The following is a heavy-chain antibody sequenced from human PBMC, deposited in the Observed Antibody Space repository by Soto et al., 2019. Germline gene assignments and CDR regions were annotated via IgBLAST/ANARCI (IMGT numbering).Heavy chain of an antibody. Sequence: EEQLVESGGGLVQLGGSLRLSCAASGFSVSEKHMSWVRQAPGKGLEWVSTIYSIYGRSRTCYADSVEGRFTISREHSKKTLSLQMNPLSAEDTAVYYCARADRSAFEVWGQGAMVTVSS. CDR1: GFSVSEKH. CDR3: ARADRSAFEV. J-gene: IGHJ3*01. CDR2: IYSIYGRSRT. V-gene: IGHV3-66*01.